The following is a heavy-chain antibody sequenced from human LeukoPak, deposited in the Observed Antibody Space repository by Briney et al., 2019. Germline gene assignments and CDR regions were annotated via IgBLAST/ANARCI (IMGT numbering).Heavy chain of an antibody. CDR2: IYYSGST. CDR1: GGSLSSYY. D-gene: IGHD6-19*01. V-gene: IGHV4-59*01. Sequence: SETLSLTCTVSGGSLSSYYWTWIRQPPEKGLEWIGFIYYSGSTNYNPYLKSRVTISVDTSKNQFSLKLSSVTAADTAVYYCARATAVAGTGPAVWGQGTLVTVSS. CDR3: ARATAVAGTGPAV. J-gene: IGHJ4*02.